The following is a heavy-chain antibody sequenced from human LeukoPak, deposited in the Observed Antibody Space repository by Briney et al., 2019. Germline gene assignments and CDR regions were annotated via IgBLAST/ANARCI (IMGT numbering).Heavy chain of an antibody. CDR1: GFTFSSYA. CDR3: ARRSVYSSSWYYFDY. CDR2: ISYDGSNK. J-gene: IGHJ4*02. D-gene: IGHD6-13*01. Sequence: GGSLRLSCAASGFTFSSYAMHWVRQAPGKGLEWVAVISYDGSNKYYADSVKSRFTISRDNSKNTLYLQMNSLRAEDTAVYYCARRSVYSSSWYYFDYWGQGTLVTVSS. V-gene: IGHV3-30*04.